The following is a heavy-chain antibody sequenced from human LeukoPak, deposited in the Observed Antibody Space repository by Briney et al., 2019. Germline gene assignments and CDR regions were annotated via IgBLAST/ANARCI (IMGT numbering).Heavy chain of an antibody. D-gene: IGHD2-21*01. V-gene: IGHV3-21*06. CDR1: GFTFSRYT. CDR2: ISSNGNYL. Sequence: GGSLRLSCAASGFTFSRYTMNWVRQAAWKGLEWVSSISSNGNYLYYADSVKGRFTIYRDNAKNSLYLQMNSLRVEDTALYYCAGGSAYPLVQWGQGAHVTVSS. CDR3: AGGSAYPLVQ. J-gene: IGHJ4*02.